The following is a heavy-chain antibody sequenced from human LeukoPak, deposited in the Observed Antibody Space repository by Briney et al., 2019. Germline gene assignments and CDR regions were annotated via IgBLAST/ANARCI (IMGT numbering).Heavy chain of an antibody. Sequence: SETLSLTCAVSGYSISSGYYWGWIRPPPGKGLEWIGSIYQSGSTYYNPSLKSRVTISVDTSKNQFSLKLSSVTAADTAVYYCAREGGYSGYLAKGELDYWGQGTLVTVSS. J-gene: IGHJ4*02. CDR1: GYSISSGYY. D-gene: IGHD5-12*01. V-gene: IGHV4-38-2*01. CDR3: AREGGYSGYLAKGELDY. CDR2: IYQSGST.